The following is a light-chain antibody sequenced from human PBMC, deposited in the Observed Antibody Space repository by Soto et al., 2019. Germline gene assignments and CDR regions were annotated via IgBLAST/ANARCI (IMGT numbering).Light chain of an antibody. CDR1: QSVSNQ. V-gene: IGKV3-11*01. CDR3: QQRAGSST. J-gene: IGKJ5*01. CDR2: GAS. Sequence: EIVMTQSPATLSVSPGERATLSCRASQSVSNQLAWYQQKPGQAPRLLIYGASSTGTGIPARFSGSGSGTALTLSLSRLEDDAFEYYYWQQRAGSSTFGQGTRLEIK.